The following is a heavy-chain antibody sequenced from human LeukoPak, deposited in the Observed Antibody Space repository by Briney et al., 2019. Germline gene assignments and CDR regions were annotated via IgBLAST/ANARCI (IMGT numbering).Heavy chain of an antibody. Sequence: GSAVTVSCKPSVGTFSRYAISWVGQAPGQGLEWIGVIMPIFGTANYAQKLHGRVTTTAHESTSTAYMELSSLSSEDTAVYYCARCPVLRYLDSTLTPNWFDPWGQGTLVTVSS. D-gene: IGHD3-9*01. CDR2: IMPIFGTA. CDR3: ARCPVLRYLDSTLTPNWFDP. CDR1: VGTFSRYA. V-gene: IGHV1-69*13. J-gene: IGHJ5*02.